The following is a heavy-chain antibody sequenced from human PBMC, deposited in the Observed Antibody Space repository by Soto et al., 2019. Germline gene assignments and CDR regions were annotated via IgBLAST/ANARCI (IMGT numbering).Heavy chain of an antibody. D-gene: IGHD6-13*01. V-gene: IGHV4-39*01. CDR2: IYYGGST. CDR3: ARHGTSSWFFDY. Sequence: SDTLSLSCTVAGGSISSGGYYRGWIRQPPGKGLEWIGSIYYGGSTYYSPSLKSRVTISADTSKNQFSLKLSSMTAADTAAYYCARHGTSSWFFDYWGQGTLVTVSS. J-gene: IGHJ4*02. CDR1: GGSISSGGYY.